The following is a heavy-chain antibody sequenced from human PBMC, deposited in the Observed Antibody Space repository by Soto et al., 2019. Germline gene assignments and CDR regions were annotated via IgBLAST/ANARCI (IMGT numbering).Heavy chain of an antibody. CDR2: IRSKAYGGTT. J-gene: IGHJ6*02. D-gene: IGHD6-13*01. CDR3: TNGQQLVQEGLPLYYYYGMEV. CDR1: GFTFGDYA. V-gene: IGHV3-49*03. Sequence: GGPLRLSCTASGFTFGDYAMSWFRQAPGKGLEWVGFIRSKAYGGTTEYAASVKGRFTISRDDSKSIAYLQMNSLKTEDTAVYYCTNGQQLVQEGLPLYYYYGMEVWGQGTTVTAP.